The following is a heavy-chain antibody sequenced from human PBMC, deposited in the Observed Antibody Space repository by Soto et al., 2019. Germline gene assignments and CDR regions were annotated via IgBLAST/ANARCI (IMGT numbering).Heavy chain of an antibody. J-gene: IGHJ4*02. Sequence: PLETLSLTCTVSGGSIRSSSYYWGWIRQPPGKGLEWIGSIYYSGSTYYNPSLKSRVTISVDTSKNQFSLKLSSVTAADTAVYYCARHDGYSGYDSQDYFDYWGQGTLVTVSS. CDR1: GGSIRSSSYY. CDR2: IYYSGST. CDR3: ARHDGYSGYDSQDYFDY. V-gene: IGHV4-39*01. D-gene: IGHD5-12*01.